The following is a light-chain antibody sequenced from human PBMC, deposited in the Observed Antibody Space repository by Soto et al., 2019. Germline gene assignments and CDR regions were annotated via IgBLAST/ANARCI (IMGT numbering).Light chain of an antibody. CDR3: SSYSTSDSPYV. J-gene: IGLJ1*01. CDR2: EVS. V-gene: IGLV2-14*01. CDR1: STDVGGYRY. Sequence: QSALTQPASVSGSPGQSITISCTGTSTDVGGYRYVSWYQQQSGKAPKLIIYEVSYRPSGVSNRFSGSKSGNTASLTISGLQTEDEADYYCSSYSTSDSPYVLGTGTQLTVL.